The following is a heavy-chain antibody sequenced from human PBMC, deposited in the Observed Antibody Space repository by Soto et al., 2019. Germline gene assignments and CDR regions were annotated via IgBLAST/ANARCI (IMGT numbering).Heavy chain of an antibody. V-gene: IGHV4-59*11. J-gene: IGHJ6*02. CDR2: IYYRGST. CDR3: ARDGREASGMDV. Sequence: PSETLSLTCTVSGGSISSHYWSWVRQAPGKGLEWIGHIYYRGSTNYNPSLRSRSTISVDTSKNQFSLKLNSVNTADTAVYYCARDGREASGMDVWGQGTKVTVSS. D-gene: IGHD1-26*01. CDR1: GGSISSHY.